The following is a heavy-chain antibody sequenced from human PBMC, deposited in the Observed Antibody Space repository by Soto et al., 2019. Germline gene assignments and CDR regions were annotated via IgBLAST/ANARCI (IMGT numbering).Heavy chain of an antibody. CDR3: AREMSDYFDY. V-gene: IGHV4-30-2*01. CDR2: IYHSGAT. CDR1: GDSISRDCYS. J-gene: IGHJ4*01. Sequence: QVQLQESGSGLVKPSQTLVLTCTVSGDSISRDCYSWSWLRQPPGNGLEWIGYIYHSGATYYNPSLKSRVTTSVDKSKNQFSLRLASVTAADTAVYDFAREMSDYFDYWGHGTLGTVSS.